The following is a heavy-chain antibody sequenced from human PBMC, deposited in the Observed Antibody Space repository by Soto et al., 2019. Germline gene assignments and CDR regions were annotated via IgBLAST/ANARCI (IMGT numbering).Heavy chain of an antibody. J-gene: IGHJ4*02. CDR1: GGSFSGYY. V-gene: IGHV4-34*01. D-gene: IGHD3-3*01. CDR2: INHSGST. CDR3: ARGRYDFWSGYRFDY. Sequence: QVQLQQWGAGLLKPSETLSLTCAVYGGSFSGYYLSWIRQPPGKGLEWIGEINHSGSTNYNPSLKGRVTISVDTSKNHFSLKLSSVTVPDRAVYYCARGRYDFWSGYRFDYWGQGTLVTVSS.